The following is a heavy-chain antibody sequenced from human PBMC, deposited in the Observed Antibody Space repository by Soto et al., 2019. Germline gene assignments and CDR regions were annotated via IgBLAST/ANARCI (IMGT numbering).Heavy chain of an antibody. D-gene: IGHD1-26*01. CDR1: GFSVSTEGVG. V-gene: IGHV2-5*01. CDR3: AYHRWGPLIS. J-gene: IGHJ5*02. Sequence: SGPTLVNPTQTLTLTCTFSGFSVSTEGVGVGWIRQPPGKALEWLARIHWNDDKYYRPSLKNRLTITKATSKNQVVLTMTNMDPVDTATYYCAYHRWGPLISWGQGTLVTVSS. CDR2: IHWNDDK.